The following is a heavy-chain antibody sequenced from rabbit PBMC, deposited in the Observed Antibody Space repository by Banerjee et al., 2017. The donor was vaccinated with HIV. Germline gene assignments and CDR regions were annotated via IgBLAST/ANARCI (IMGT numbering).Heavy chain of an antibody. CDR1: GFTISSSCW. D-gene: IGHD4-1*01. CDR3: ARDLAGVIGWNFNL. V-gene: IGHV1S40*01. J-gene: IGHJ4*01. Sequence: QSLEESGGDLVKPGASLTLTCTASGFTISSSCWMCWVRQAPGKGLEWIACIYTGSSGSTYYASWAKGQFSISKTSSTTVTLQMTSLTAADTATYFCARDLAGVIGWNFNLWGQGTLVTVS. CDR2: IYTGSSGST.